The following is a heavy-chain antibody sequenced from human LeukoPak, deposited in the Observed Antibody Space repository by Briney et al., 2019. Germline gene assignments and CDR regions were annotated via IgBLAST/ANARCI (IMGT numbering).Heavy chain of an antibody. V-gene: IGHV1-18*01. D-gene: IGHD3-10*01. CDR3: ARRRGGRDYYYYLDV. J-gene: IGHJ6*03. CDR2: ITVYSGKT. CDR1: GYTFTNYG. Sequence: ASVKVSCKASGYTFTNYGISWVRQAPGQGLEWMGWITVYSGKTNYAQKLQDRVTMTTDISTSTVYMELRSLRSDDTAVYYCARRRGGRDYYYYLDVWGKGTTVTVSS.